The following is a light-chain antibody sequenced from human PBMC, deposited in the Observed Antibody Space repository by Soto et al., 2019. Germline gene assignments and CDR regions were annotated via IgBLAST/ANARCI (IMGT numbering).Light chain of an antibody. CDR1: QDIGKS. CDR2: AAS. CDR3: QMYVTAPET. V-gene: IGKV1-27*01. Sequence: DIQMTRSPSSLYASVGDRLTITCRASQDIGKSLAWYQQRPGKVPKPLIYAASTLHSGVPSRFSGGGSGTHFTLTISNLQPEDVATYYCQMYVTAPETFGQGTKVEIK. J-gene: IGKJ1*01.